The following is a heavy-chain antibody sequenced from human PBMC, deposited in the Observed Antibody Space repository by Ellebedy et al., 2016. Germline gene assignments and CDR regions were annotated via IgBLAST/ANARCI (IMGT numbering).Heavy chain of an antibody. V-gene: IGHV1-8*01. CDR1: GYTFTSYD. J-gene: IGHJ6*02. D-gene: IGHD6-19*01. CDR3: GRYSSGWGGYYYGMDV. Sequence: ASVKVSXKASGYTFTSYDINWVRQATGQGLEWMGWMNPNSGNTGYAQKFQGRVTMTRNTSISTAYMELSSLRSEDTAVYYCGRYSSGWGGYYYGMDVWGQGTTVTVSS. CDR2: MNPNSGNT.